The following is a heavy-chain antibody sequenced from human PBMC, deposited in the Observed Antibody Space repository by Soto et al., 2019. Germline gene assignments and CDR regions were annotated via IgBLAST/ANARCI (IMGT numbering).Heavy chain of an antibody. CDR1: GYTFSNYG. CDR2: ISGYNGNT. D-gene: IGHD6-19*01. Sequence: QVQLVQSGAEVKKPGASVTVSCKTSGYTFSNYGINWVRQAPGQGLEWMGWISGYNGNTNYAQTVQGRVTMTTDTSTGTVYMELRSLKSDDTAIYYCSRFMMVGGWFDPNYDHGMDVWGQGTTVNVSS. V-gene: IGHV1-18*01. J-gene: IGHJ6*02. CDR3: SRFMMVGGWFDPNYDHGMDV.